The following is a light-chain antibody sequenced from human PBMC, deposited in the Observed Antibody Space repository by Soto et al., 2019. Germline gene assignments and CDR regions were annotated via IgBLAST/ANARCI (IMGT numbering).Light chain of an antibody. Sequence: DIQMTQSPSSLSASVGDRVTITCRASQSISSYLNWYQQKPGKAPKLLIYAASSLQSGVPSRFSGSGPGTDFTLTISSLQPEDFATYYCQQSYSTLPITFGQGTRLEIK. CDR2: AAS. V-gene: IGKV1-39*01. CDR1: QSISSY. J-gene: IGKJ5*01. CDR3: QQSYSTLPIT.